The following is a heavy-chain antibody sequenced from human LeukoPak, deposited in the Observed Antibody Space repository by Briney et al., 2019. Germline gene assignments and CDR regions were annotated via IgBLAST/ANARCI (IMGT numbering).Heavy chain of an antibody. CDR3: ARLAGIAAAGPLVFWGRGPGKTTFDP. Sequence: SETLSLTCAVYGGSFSGYYWSWIRQPPGKGLEWIGEINHSGSTNYNPSLKSRVTISVDTSKNQFSLKLSSVTAADTAVYYCARLAGIAAAGPLVFWGRGPGKTTFDPWGQGTLVTVSS. CDR1: GGSFSGYY. J-gene: IGHJ5*02. V-gene: IGHV4-34*01. CDR2: INHSGST. D-gene: IGHD6-13*01.